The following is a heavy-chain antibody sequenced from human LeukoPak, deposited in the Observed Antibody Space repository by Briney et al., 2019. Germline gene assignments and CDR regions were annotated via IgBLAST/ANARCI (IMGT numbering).Heavy chain of an antibody. CDR3: ARENYGGNSAVGY. CDR2: INPSGGST. V-gene: IGHV1-46*03. Sequence: ASVKVSCTASGYTFTSYYMHWVRQAPAQGLEWMGIINPSGGSTSYAQKFQGRVTMTRDTSTSTVYMELSSLRSEDTAVYYCARENYGGNSAVGYWGQGTLVTVSS. J-gene: IGHJ4*02. D-gene: IGHD4-23*01. CDR1: GYTFTSYY.